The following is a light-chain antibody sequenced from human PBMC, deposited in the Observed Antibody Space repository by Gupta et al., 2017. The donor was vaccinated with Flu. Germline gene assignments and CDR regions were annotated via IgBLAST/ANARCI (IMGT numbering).Light chain of an antibody. CDR1: QSISSY. J-gene: IGKJ4*01. Sequence: DIQMTQSPSSLSASLGDRVTITCRASQSISSYLNWYQQKPGKAPKLLIYAASSLQSGVPSRFSGSGSGTDFTLTISSLQPEDFATYYCQQSYSTPRFGGGTKVEIK. CDR3: QQSYSTPR. V-gene: IGKV1-39*01. CDR2: AAS.